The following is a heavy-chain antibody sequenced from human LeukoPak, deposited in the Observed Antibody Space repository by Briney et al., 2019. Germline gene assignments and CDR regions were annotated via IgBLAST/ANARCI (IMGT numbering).Heavy chain of an antibody. Sequence: PGRSLRHSCAASGFTFSSYAMHWVRQAPGKGLEWVAVISYDASNKYYADSVKGRFTISRDNSKNTLYLQMNSLRAEDTAVYYCARESESYDFDYWGQGTLVTVSS. V-gene: IGHV3-30-3*01. D-gene: IGHD1-26*01. CDR2: ISYDASNK. CDR1: GFTFSSYA. CDR3: ARESESYDFDY. J-gene: IGHJ4*02.